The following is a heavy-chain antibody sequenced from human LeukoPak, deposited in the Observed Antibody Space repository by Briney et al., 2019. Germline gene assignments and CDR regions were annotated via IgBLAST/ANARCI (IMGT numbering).Heavy chain of an antibody. D-gene: IGHD1-14*01. CDR1: GYAFSNYW. Sequence: GESLKIACKGSGYAFSNYWIVWVRQMPGKGLEWMGIIYPGDSETRYSPSFQGQVTISADKSISTAYLQWSSLKASDTAMYYCARVPPGGEAEYFQHWGQGTLVTVSS. CDR2: IYPGDSET. V-gene: IGHV5-51*01. J-gene: IGHJ1*01. CDR3: ARVPPGGEAEYFQH.